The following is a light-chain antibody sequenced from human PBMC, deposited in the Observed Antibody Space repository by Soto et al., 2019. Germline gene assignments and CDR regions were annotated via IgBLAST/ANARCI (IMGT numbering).Light chain of an antibody. J-gene: IGKJ4*01. CDR1: QSISSW. CDR2: DAS. V-gene: IGKV1-5*01. Sequence: DIQMTQSPSTLSASVGDRVTITCRASQSISSWLAWYQQKPGKAPKLLIYDASSLESGVPSRFSGSGSGTEFTLTISRLEPEDFALYYCQQYGNSPLTFGGGTKVDIK. CDR3: QQYGNSPLT.